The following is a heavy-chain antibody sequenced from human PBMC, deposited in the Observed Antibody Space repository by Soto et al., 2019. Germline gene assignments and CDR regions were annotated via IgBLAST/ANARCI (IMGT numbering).Heavy chain of an antibody. J-gene: IGHJ6*02. CDR2: TYYRSKWYN. Sequence: SQTLSPTCAISGDSVSSNSAAWNWIRQSPSRGLEWLGRTYYRSKWYNDYAVSVKSRITINPDTSKKQFSLQLNSVTPEDTAVYYCARERSSSPAYYYGMDVWGPGTTLTFYS. CDR3: ARERSSSPAYYYGMDV. CDR1: GDSVSSNSAA. D-gene: IGHD6-6*01. V-gene: IGHV6-1*01.